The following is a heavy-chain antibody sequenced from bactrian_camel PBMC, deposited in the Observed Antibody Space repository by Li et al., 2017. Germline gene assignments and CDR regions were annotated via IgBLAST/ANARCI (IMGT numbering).Heavy chain of an antibody. V-gene: IGHV3S53*01. J-gene: IGHJ4*01. CDR3: AAKYGGNCGDWAQYNN. CDR1: GYDNRHC. D-gene: IGHD6*01. CDR2: VSGGGIT. Sequence: HVQLVESGGGLVQPGGSLRLSCAVSGYDNRHCMGWFRQGPGKEREGLAGVSGGGITIYGNSVRGRFSISRDVAKNTVSLEMNSLKSDDTAIYYCAAKYGGNCGDWAQYNNWGQGTQVTVS.